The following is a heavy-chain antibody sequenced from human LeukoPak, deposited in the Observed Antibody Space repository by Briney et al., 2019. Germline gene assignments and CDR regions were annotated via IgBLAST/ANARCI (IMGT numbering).Heavy chain of an antibody. CDR3: ARDSDYYYYMDV. CDR1: GFTFSDYY. V-gene: IGHV3-11*04. J-gene: IGHJ6*03. CDR2: ISSSGSTI. Sequence: PGGSLRLPCAASGFTFSDYYMSWIRQAPGKGLEWVSYISSSGSTIYYADSVKGRFTISRDNAKNSLYLQMNSLRAEDTAVYYCARDSDYYYYMDVWGKGTTVTVSS.